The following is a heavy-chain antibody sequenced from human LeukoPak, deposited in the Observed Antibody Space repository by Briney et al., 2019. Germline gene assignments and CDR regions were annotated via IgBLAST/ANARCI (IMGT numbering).Heavy chain of an antibody. CDR2: ISSSSSYI. CDR3: ARGFPLPHGY. V-gene: IGHV3-21*01. J-gene: IGHJ4*02. Sequence: PGGSLRLSCVASGFTFSNYWMLWVRQAPGKGLEWVSSISSSSSYIYYADSVKGRFTISRDNAKNSLYLQMNSLRAEDTAVYYCARGFPLPHGYWGQGTLVTVSS. CDR1: GFTFSNYW.